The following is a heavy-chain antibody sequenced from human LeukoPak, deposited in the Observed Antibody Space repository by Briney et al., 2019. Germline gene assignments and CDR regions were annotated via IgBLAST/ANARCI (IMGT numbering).Heavy chain of an antibody. CDR2: INPDGSTT. V-gene: IGHV3-74*01. D-gene: IGHD6-19*01. CDR1: GFTFTNYW. Sequence: PGGSLRLSCAASGFTFTNYWMFWVRQAPGKGLVWVSGINPDGSTTTYADSVKGRFTISRDNSKNTLYLQMNSLRAEDTAVYYCAKDPLYSSGWYGYNWFDPWGQGTLVTVSS. CDR3: AKDPLYSSGWYGYNWFDP. J-gene: IGHJ5*02.